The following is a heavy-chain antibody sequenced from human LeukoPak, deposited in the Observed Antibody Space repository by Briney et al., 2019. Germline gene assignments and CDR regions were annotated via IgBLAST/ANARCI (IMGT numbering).Heavy chain of an antibody. CDR2: ISSSSSYI. D-gene: IGHD1-26*01. J-gene: IGHJ3*02. Sequence: PGGSLRLSCAASGFTFSRHSINWVRQAPGKGLEWVSSISSSSSYIYYADSVKGRFTISRDNAKNSLYLQMNSLRAEDTAVYYCARDSGSYLDAFDIWGQGTMVTVSS. CDR3: ARDSGSYLDAFDI. CDR1: GFTFSRHS. V-gene: IGHV3-21*01.